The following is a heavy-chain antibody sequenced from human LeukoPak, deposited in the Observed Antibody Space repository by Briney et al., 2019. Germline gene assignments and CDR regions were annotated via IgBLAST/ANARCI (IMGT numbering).Heavy chain of an antibody. J-gene: IGHJ4*02. D-gene: IGHD6-13*01. Sequence: SETLSLTCTVSGDSISSYYWSWIRQPPGKGLEWIGYIYHSGSTNYNPSLKSRVTISADTSKDQFSLKLASVTAADTTVYYCATGYSSTWYYFDYWGQGTLVTVSS. CDR3: ATGYSSTWYYFDY. V-gene: IGHV4-59*01. CDR1: GDSISSYY. CDR2: IYHSGST.